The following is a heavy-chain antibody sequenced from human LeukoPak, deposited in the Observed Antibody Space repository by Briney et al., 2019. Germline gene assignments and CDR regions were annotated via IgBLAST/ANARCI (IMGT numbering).Heavy chain of an antibody. J-gene: IGHJ1*01. V-gene: IGHV4-4*07. CDR3: YGDGIAVDFQH. CDR2: IYTSGST. D-gene: IGHD2-21*01. Sequence: SETLSLTCTVSGGSIRSYYWSWIRQPAGKGLEWIGRIYTSGSTNYNPSLKSRVTMSVDTSKNQFSLKLSSVTAADTAVYYCYGDGIAVDFQHWGQGTLVTVSS. CDR1: GGSIRSYY.